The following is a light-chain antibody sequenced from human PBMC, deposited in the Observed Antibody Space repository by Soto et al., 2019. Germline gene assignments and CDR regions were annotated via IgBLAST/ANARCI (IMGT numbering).Light chain of an antibody. Sequence: EIVMTQSPATLSVSPGERATLSCRASQNVSSNLAWYQQKPGQAPRLLIYGASTRATGIPARFSGSGSGTDFTLTISSLQSEDFAVYYCQQYNNWPRSFGQGTKVEIK. J-gene: IGKJ1*01. V-gene: IGKV3-15*01. CDR2: GAS. CDR1: QNVSSN. CDR3: QQYNNWPRS.